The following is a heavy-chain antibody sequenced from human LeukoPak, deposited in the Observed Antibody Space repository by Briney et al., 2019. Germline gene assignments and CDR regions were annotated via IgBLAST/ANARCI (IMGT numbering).Heavy chain of an antibody. J-gene: IGHJ4*02. CDR3: ARVPEAGYNPDY. CDR1: GYTLTNHY. D-gene: IGHD5-24*01. V-gene: IGHV1-46*01. Sequence: APVKVSCKASGYTLTNHYMYWVRQAPGQGLEWMGIIRPSGDRTSYAQKFQGRVTMTSDTSTSTVYMELSSLRSEDTAVYYCARVPEAGYNPDYWGQGTLVTVSA. CDR2: IRPSGDRT.